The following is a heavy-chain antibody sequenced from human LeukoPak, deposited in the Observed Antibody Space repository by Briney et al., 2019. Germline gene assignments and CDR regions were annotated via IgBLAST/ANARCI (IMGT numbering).Heavy chain of an antibody. Sequence: SETLSLTCTVSGGSISSYYWSWIRQPPGKGLEWIGYVYYSGSTNYNPSLKSRVAISLDTSKNQFSLRLSSVTAADTAVYYCARSELLWFGGVNSGFDYWGQGTLVTVSS. CDR1: GGSISSYY. J-gene: IGHJ4*02. V-gene: IGHV4-59*01. D-gene: IGHD3-10*01. CDR2: VYYSGST. CDR3: ARSELLWFGGVNSGFDY.